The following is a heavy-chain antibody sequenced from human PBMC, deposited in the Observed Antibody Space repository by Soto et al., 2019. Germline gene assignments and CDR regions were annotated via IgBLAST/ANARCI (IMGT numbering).Heavy chain of an antibody. D-gene: IGHD3-16*01. CDR3: ARHYPTFGGKGAFDI. V-gene: IGHV4-59*08. CDR1: GGSISSYY. Sequence: SETLSLTCTVSGGSISSYYWSWIRQPPGKGLEWIGYIYYSGSTNYNPSLKSQVTISVDTSKNQFSLKLSSVTAADTAVYYCARHYPTFGGKGAFDIWGQGTMVTVSS. J-gene: IGHJ3*02. CDR2: IYYSGST.